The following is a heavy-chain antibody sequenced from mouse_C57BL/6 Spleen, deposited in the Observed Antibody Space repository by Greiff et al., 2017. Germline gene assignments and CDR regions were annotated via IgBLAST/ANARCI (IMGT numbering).Heavy chain of an antibody. CDR2: IHPNSGST. Sequence: QVQLQQSGAELVKPGASVKLSCKASGYTFTSYWMHWVKQRPGQGLEWIGMIHPNSGSTNYNEKFKSKATLTVDKSSSTAYMQLSSLTSEDSAVYYCARTSYDYDGYYFDYWGQGTTLTVSS. D-gene: IGHD2-4*01. CDR1: GYTFTSYW. V-gene: IGHV1-64*01. J-gene: IGHJ2*01. CDR3: ARTSYDYDGYYFDY.